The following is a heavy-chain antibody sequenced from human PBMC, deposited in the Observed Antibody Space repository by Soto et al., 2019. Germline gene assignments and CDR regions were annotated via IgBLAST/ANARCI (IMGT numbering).Heavy chain of an antibody. D-gene: IGHD6-19*01. V-gene: IGHV3-7*01. J-gene: IGHJ3*02. CDR3: ARSLGWRDAFDI. CDR1: GFTFTNDW. Sequence: PGGSLRLSCAASGFTFTNDWMTWVRQAPGKGLEWLANIKHVGSEKYYVDSVKGRFTISRDNAKNSLYLEMNNLRAEDTAVYYCARSLGWRDAFDIWGQGTMVTVSS. CDR2: IKHVGSEK.